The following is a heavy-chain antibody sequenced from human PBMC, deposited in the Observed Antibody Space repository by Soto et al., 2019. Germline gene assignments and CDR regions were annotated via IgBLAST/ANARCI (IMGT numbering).Heavy chain of an antibody. CDR2: ISSSSSTI. V-gene: IGHV3-48*02. Sequence: LRLSCAASGFTFSSYSMNWVRQAPGKGLEWVSYISSSSSTIYYADSVKGRFTISRDNAKNSLYLQMNSLRDEDTAVYYCARDNDFWSGYYIAPGFDPWGQGTLVTVSS. CDR3: ARDNDFWSGYYIAPGFDP. J-gene: IGHJ5*02. D-gene: IGHD3-3*01. CDR1: GFTFSSYS.